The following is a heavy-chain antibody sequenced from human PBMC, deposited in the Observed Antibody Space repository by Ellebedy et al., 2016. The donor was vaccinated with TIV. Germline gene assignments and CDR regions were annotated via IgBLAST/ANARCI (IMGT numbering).Heavy chain of an antibody. CDR1: GGSISSSSYY. CDR2: IYYSGST. J-gene: IGHJ4*02. D-gene: IGHD6-19*01. Sequence: MPSETLSLTCTVSGGSISSSSYYWGWIRQPPGKGLEWIGSIYYSGSTYYNPSLKSRVTISVDTSKNQFSLKLSSVTAADTAVYYGARHLERIAVAGGYFDYWGQGTLVTVSS. V-gene: IGHV4-39*01. CDR3: ARHLERIAVAGGYFDY.